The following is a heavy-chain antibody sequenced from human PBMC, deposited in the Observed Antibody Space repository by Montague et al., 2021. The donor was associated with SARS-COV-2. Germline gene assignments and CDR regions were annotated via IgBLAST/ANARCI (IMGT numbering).Heavy chain of an antibody. CDR2: INDSGST. CDR3: ARGRLVPTMIVVVMVGAQYYLDY. CDR1: GGSISSSTFY. J-gene: IGHJ4*02. D-gene: IGHD3-22*01. V-gene: IGHV4-39*07. Sequence: SETLSLTCTVYGGSISSSTFYWGWIRQPPGKGLEWIGSINDSGSTYYNPSLKSPVTMSVYTSKNPFSLKLRSVTAADTGVYYCARGRLVPTMIVVVMVGAQYYLDYWSQGRLVTVSS.